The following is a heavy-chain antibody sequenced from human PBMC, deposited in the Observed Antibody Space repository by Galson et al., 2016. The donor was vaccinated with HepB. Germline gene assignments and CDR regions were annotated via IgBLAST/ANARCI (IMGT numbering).Heavy chain of an antibody. CDR2: ISGSGGST. D-gene: IGHD5-12*01. CDR3: AKDRAVARIPDWFDP. J-gene: IGHJ5*02. Sequence: SLRLSCAASGFTFSSYAMSWVRQAPGKGLEWVSAISGSGGSTYYADSVKGRFTISRDNSKNTLYLQMNSLRAEDTAVYYCAKDRAVARIPDWFDPWGQGTLVTVSS. V-gene: IGHV3-23*01. CDR1: GFTFSSYA.